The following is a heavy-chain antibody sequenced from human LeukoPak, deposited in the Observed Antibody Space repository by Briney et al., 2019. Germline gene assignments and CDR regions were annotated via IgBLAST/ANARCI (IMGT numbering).Heavy chain of an antibody. CDR2: IYGDDST. V-gene: IGHV3-53*01. Sequence: GGSLRLSCAVSGFNVSSNCINWVRQAPGKGLEWVSVIYGDDSTNYADSVKGRFTISRDNSKDKVYLQMNSLRAEDTAVYYCARGPQRLQGIAVAGVFDYWGQGTLVTVSS. D-gene: IGHD6-19*01. CDR3: ARGPQRLQGIAVAGVFDY. CDR1: GFNVSSNC. J-gene: IGHJ4*02.